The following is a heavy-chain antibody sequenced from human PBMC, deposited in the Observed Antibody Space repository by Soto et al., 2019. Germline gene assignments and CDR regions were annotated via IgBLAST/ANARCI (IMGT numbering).Heavy chain of an antibody. CDR3: ARDKYGPLDY. Sequence: SVKVSCKPSGYTFTDLYIHWVRQAPGQGLEWMGWIDPRSGDRRYTQKFQGRVTMSRDKSASTVYMELSSLTSDDTAVYFCARDKYGPLDYWGQGTLVTVSS. D-gene: IGHD3-10*01. CDR2: IDPRSGDR. J-gene: IGHJ4*02. V-gene: IGHV1-2*02. CDR1: GYTFTDLY.